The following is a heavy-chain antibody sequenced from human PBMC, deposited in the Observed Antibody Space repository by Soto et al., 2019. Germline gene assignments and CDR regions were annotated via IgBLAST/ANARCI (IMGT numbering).Heavy chain of an antibody. D-gene: IGHD3-10*01. V-gene: IGHV3-33*06. CDR3: AKPVQVGPGYYYAMDV. Sequence: GGSLRLSCAASGFTFNNYGMHWVRQAPGKGLEWVAVIWNDGNGYYYANSVKGRFTISRDNSKNTVYLQMSSLTADDTAVYYCAKPVQVGPGYYYAMDVWGQGTTVTVSS. CDR2: IWNDGNGY. J-gene: IGHJ6*02. CDR1: GFTFNNYG.